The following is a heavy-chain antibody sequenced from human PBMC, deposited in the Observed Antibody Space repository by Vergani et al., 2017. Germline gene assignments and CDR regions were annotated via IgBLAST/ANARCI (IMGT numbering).Heavy chain of an antibody. D-gene: IGHD3-10*01. Sequence: QVQLVESGGGVVQPGRSLRLSCAASGFTFSSYGMHWVRQAPGKGLEWVAVISYDGSNKYYADSVKGRFTISRDNAKNSLYLQMNSLRAEDTALYYCAKDVSGSYPVLDAFDIWGQGTMVTVSS. CDR3: AKDVSGSYPVLDAFDI. CDR2: ISYDGSNK. J-gene: IGHJ3*02. CDR1: GFTFSSYG. V-gene: IGHV3-30*18.